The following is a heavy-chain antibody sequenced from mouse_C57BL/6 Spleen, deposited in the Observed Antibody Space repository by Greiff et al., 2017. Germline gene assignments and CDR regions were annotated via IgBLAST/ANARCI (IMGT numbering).Heavy chain of an antibody. Sequence: VQRVESGPELVKPGASVKISCKASGYAFSSSWMNWVKQRPGKGLEWIGRIYPGDGDTNYNGKFKGKATLTADKSSSTAYMQLSSLTSEDSAVYFCARIYGSSYGYFDVWGTGTTVTVSS. CDR3: ARIYGSSYGYFDV. J-gene: IGHJ1*03. CDR1: GYAFSSSW. CDR2: IYPGDGDT. D-gene: IGHD1-1*01. V-gene: IGHV1-82*01.